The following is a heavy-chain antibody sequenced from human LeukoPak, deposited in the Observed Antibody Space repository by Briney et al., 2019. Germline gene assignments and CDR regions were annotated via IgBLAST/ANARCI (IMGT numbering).Heavy chain of an antibody. J-gene: IGHJ5*02. CDR2: ISSTGDTT. CDR1: GFTFSDYY. D-gene: IGHD2-2*01. CDR3: ARRFCSSPSCYGP. V-gene: IGHV3-11*01. Sequence: GGSLRLSCAASGFTFSDYYMSWIRQAPGKGLEWVSYISSTGDTTYYADSVKGRFTISRDNAKNSLYLQVNSLRVEDTAVYYCARRFCSSPSCYGPWGQGTLVTVSS.